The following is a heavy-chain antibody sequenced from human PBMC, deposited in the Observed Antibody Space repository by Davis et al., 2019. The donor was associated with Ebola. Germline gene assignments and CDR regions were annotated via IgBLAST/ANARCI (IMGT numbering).Heavy chain of an antibody. D-gene: IGHD2-2*01. V-gene: IGHV1-69*04. CDR2: IIPIPGMT. CDR3: ARDTGVSAVSGMDV. J-gene: IGHJ6*02. Sequence: SVKVSCKASGGTFNSFAVTWVRQAPGQGLEWMGRIIPIPGMTNYAQKFQGRVTITADKSTSTAYMDLSSLRSEDTAVYFCARDTGVSAVSGMDVWGQGTTVTVSS. CDR1: GGTFNSFA.